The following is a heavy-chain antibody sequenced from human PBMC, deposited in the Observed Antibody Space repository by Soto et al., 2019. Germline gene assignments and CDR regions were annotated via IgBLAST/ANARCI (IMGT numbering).Heavy chain of an antibody. CDR1: GYTFSRYA. CDR3: AQTLGSAVAGPGRFDL. V-gene: IGHV1-69*13. J-gene: IGHJ2*01. CDR2: IIPMFGTA. Sequence: QVQLVQSGAEVKKPGASVKVSCKASGYTFSRYAISWVRQAPGQGLEWMGGIIPMFGTANYAQKFQGRVTITADESTSTVHVELRRLRSEDTAVYYCAQTLGSAVAGPGRFDLWGRGTLVIVSS. D-gene: IGHD6-19*01.